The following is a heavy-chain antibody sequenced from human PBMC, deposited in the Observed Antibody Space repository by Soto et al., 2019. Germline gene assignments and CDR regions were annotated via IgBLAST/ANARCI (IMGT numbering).Heavy chain of an antibody. D-gene: IGHD1-26*01. J-gene: IGHJ6*03. CDR3: ARLGSSKGYYYYYMDV. CDR2: IYYSGST. Sequence: PSETLSLTCTVSGGSISSYYWSWIRQPPGKGLEWIGYIYYSGSTNYNPSLKSRVTISVDTSKNQFYLKLSSVTAADTAVYYCARLGSSKGYYYYYMDVWSKGTTVTVSS. CDR1: GGSISSYY. V-gene: IGHV4-59*08.